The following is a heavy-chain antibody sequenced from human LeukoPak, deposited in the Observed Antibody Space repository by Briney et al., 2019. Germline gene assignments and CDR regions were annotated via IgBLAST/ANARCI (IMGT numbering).Heavy chain of an antibody. CDR3: ATNRIVVVVADY. J-gene: IGHJ4*02. CDR2: ISYDGSNK. D-gene: IGHD2-15*01. Sequence: PGGSLRLSCAASGFTFSSYGMHWVRQAPGKGLEWVTVISYDGSNKYYADSVKGRFTISRDNSKNTLYLQMNSLRAEDTAVYYCATNRIVVVVADYWGQGTLVTVSS. V-gene: IGHV3-30*03. CDR1: GFTFSSYG.